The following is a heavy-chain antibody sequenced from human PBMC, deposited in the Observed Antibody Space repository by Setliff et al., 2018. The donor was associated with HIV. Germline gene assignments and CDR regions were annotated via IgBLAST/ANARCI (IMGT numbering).Heavy chain of an antibody. CDR1: GGSFRSIRYY. Sequence: SETLSLTCTVSGGSFRSIRYYWGWIRQPPGKGLEWIGNIHYGGFFWYSPYLKSPIAISVDTSKNQFSLKLISVTVADTAVDYCARPALGSGGVSRFDNWGQGTRVTVSS. CDR2: IHYGGFF. D-gene: IGHD2-15*01. J-gene: IGHJ4*02. CDR3: ARPALGSGGVSRFDN. V-gene: IGHV4-39*01.